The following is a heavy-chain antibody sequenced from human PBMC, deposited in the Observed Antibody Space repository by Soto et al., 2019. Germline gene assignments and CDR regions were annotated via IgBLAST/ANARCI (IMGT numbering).Heavy chain of an antibody. J-gene: IGHJ6*02. CDR2: INPNSGGT. Sequence: GASVKVSCKASGYTFTGYYMHWVRQAPGQGLEWMGWINPNSGGTNYAQKFQGRVTMTRDTSISTAYMELSRLSSDDTAVFYCARDQGSSSWDYYYGLDVWGQGTTVTVSS. V-gene: IGHV1-2*02. CDR1: GYTFTGYY. CDR3: ARDQGSSSWDYYYGLDV. D-gene: IGHD6-13*01.